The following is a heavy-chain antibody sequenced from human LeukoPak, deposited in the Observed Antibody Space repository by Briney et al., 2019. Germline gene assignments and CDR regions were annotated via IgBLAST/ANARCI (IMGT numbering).Heavy chain of an antibody. D-gene: IGHD3-3*01. CDR3: AKAPQLYYDFWSGYYYSYFDY. Sequence: PGGSLRLSCAASGFTFSSYAMSWVRQAPGKGLEWVSAISGSGGSTYYADSVKGRFTISRDNSKNTLYLQMNSLRAEDTAVYYCAKAPQLYYDFWSGYYYSYFDYWGQGTLVTVSS. V-gene: IGHV3-23*01. J-gene: IGHJ4*02. CDR2: ISGSGGST. CDR1: GFTFSSYA.